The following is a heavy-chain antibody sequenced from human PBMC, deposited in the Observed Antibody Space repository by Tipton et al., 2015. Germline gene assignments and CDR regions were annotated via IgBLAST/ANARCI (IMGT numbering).Heavy chain of an antibody. V-gene: IGHV4-59*01. J-gene: IGHJ4*02. Sequence: TLSLTCSVSSDSISKYFWSWIRQPPGKELEWIGYIQYSGSTNYNPSLKSRVTISVDTSKSQFSLKMTSVTATDTAVYYCAAFCYGGNCPDYWGQGTLVIVSA. CDR1: SDSISKYF. CDR2: IQYSGST. CDR3: AAFCYGGNCPDY. D-gene: IGHD2-15*01.